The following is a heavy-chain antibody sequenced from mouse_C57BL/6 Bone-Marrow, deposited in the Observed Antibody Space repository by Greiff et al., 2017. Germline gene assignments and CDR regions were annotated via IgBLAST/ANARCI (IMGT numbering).Heavy chain of an antibody. V-gene: IGHV1-80*01. J-gene: IGHJ2*02. Sequence: VQLQQSGAELVKPGASVKISCTASGYAFSSYWMNWVKQRPGKGLEWIGQIYPGDGDTNYNGKFKGKATLTADKSSSTAYLQLSSLTSEDSAVYFCARSSSGSLYFDYWGQGTSLTVSS. CDR3: ARSSSGSLYFDY. D-gene: IGHD3-2*02. CDR1: GYAFSSYW. CDR2: IYPGDGDT.